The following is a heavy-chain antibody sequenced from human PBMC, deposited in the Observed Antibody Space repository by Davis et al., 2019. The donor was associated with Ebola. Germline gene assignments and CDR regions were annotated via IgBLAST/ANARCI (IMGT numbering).Heavy chain of an antibody. CDR1: GFTFSSYG. V-gene: IGHV1-46*01. Sequence: MPGGSLRLSCAASGFTFSSYGMHWVRQAPGQGLEWMGIINPSGGSTSYAQKFQGRVTMTRDTSTSTVYMELSSLRSEDTAVYYCARGMDVWGQGTTVTVSS. CDR2: INPSGGST. CDR3: ARGMDV. J-gene: IGHJ6*02.